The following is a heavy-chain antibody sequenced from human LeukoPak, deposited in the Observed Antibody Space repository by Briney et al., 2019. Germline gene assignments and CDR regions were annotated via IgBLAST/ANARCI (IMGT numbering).Heavy chain of an antibody. CDR2: IWYDGSNK. D-gene: IGHD6-13*01. V-gene: IGHV3-33*01. J-gene: IGHJ6*03. CDR3: ARASAAGTGFFYYYMDV. Sequence: QSGGSLRLSCAACGFTFSSYGMHGVRQAPGKGLEWVAVIWYDGSNKYYADSVKGRFTISRENSKNTLYLQMNSLRAEDTAVYYCARASAAGTGFFYYYMDVWGKGTTVTVSS. CDR1: GFTFSSYG.